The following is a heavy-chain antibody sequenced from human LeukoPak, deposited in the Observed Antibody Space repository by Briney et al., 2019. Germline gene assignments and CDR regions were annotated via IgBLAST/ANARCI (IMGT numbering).Heavy chain of an antibody. CDR2: ISAYNGNT. V-gene: IGHV1-18*01. D-gene: IGHD4-11*01. CDR1: GYTFTSYG. J-gene: IGHJ5*02. CDR3: ARLRTTVTTIGRFDP. Sequence: ASVKVSCTASGYTFTSYGISWVRQAPGQGLEWMGWISAYNGNTNYAQKLQGRVTMTTDTSTSTAYMELRSLRSDDTAVYYCARLRTTVTTIGRFDPWGQGTLVTVSS.